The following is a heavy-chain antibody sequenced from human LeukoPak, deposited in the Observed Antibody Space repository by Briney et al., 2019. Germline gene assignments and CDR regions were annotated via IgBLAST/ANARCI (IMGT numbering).Heavy chain of an antibody. CDR3: AREYGSGSYYGYYGMGV. CDR2: ISYDGSNK. J-gene: IGHJ6*02. D-gene: IGHD3-10*01. CDR1: GFTFSSYA. V-gene: IGHV3-30-3*01. Sequence: GGSLRLSCAASGFTFSSYAMHWVRQAPGKGLEWVAVISYDGSNKYYADSVKGRFTISRDNSENTLYLQMNSLRAEDTAVYYCAREYGSGSYYGYYGMGVWGQGTTVTVSS.